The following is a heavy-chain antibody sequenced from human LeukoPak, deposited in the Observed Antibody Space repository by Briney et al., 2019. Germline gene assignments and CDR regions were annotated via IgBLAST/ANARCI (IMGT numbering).Heavy chain of an antibody. CDR1: GGSFSGYY. V-gene: IGHV4-34*01. CDR2: INHSGST. Sequence: SSETLSLTCAVYGGSFSGYYWSWIRQPPGKGLKWIGEINHSGSTNYNPSLKSRVTISVDTSKNQFSLKLSSVTAADTAVYYCARGQPLWFGELRHWFDPWGPGTLVTVSS. J-gene: IGHJ5*02. CDR3: ARGQPLWFGELRHWFDP. D-gene: IGHD3-10*01.